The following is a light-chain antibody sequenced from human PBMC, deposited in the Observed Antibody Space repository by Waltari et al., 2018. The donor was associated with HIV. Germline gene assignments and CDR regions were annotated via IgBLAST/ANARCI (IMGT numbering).Light chain of an antibody. CDR1: SSDDGGYHS. CDR3: CSYASTSTYV. CDR2: NVS. Sequence: QSALTQPASVSGSPGQSITISCTGTSSDDGGYHSVSWYQQYPGKAPKLMIYNVSKLPSGVSNRFSGSKSGNTASLTISGLQAEDEADYYCCSYASTSTYVFGTGTKVTVL. V-gene: IGLV2-23*02. J-gene: IGLJ1*01.